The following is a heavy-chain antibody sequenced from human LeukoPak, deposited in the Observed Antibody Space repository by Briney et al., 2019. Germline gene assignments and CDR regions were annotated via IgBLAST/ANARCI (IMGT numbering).Heavy chain of an antibody. D-gene: IGHD1-7*01. J-gene: IGHJ4*02. Sequence: APVKVSCKASGYTFVNYYIHWVRQPPGQGLEWKGIINPSGGSTSYAQKFQGRVTVTRDTSTSTVYMELSSLRSEDTAVYYCARDPNYADLDYWGQGTLVTVSS. CDR1: GYTFVNYY. CDR3: ARDPNYADLDY. V-gene: IGHV1-46*01. CDR2: INPSGGST.